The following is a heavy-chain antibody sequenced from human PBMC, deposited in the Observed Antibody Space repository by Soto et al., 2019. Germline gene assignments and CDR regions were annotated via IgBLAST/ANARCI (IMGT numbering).Heavy chain of an antibody. D-gene: IGHD6-6*01. CDR2: ISAYNGNT. CDR3: ARGESIGDV. J-gene: IGHJ6*02. V-gene: IGHV1-18*01. CDR1: GYTFTSYG. Sequence: QVKLVQSGAEVKNPGASVKVSCKASGYTFTSYGISWVRQAPGQGCEGMGWISAYNGNTNYAQKLQGRVTMTTDTSTSPAYMELRGLRCDNTAGYYCARGESIGDVWGQGTTVTVSS.